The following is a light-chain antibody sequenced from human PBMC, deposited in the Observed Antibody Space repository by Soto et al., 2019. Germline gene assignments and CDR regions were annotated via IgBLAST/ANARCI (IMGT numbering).Light chain of an antibody. V-gene: IGKV1D-13*01. J-gene: IGKJ3*01. CDR3: QQFNNYTLT. CDR1: QGISSA. CDR2: DAS. Sequence: AIQLTQSPSSLSASLGDRVTIXXRASQGISSALAWYQQKPGKAPKIXIYDASSLESGVPSRFSGSGSGTDFTLTISSLQPEDFATYYCQQFNNYTLTFGPGTNVEIK.